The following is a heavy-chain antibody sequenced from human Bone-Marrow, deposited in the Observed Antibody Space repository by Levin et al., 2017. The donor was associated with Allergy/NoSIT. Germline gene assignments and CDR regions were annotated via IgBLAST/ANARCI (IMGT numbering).Heavy chain of an antibody. CDR3: ARDLYVWGSYRSPSND. CDR1: GFTFSSYA. V-gene: IGHV3-30-3*01. J-gene: IGHJ4*02. Sequence: GESLKISCAASGFTFSSYAMHWVRQAPGKGLEWVAVISYDGSNKYYADSVKGRFTISRDNSKNTLYLQMNSLRAEDTAVYYCARDLYVWGSYRSPSNDWGQGTLVTVSS. CDR2: ISYDGSNK. D-gene: IGHD3-16*02.